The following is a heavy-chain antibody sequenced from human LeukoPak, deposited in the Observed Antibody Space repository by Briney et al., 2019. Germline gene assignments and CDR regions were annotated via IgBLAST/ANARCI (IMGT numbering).Heavy chain of an antibody. V-gene: IGHV3-21*01. CDR3: ARDIPTYYMDV. CDR2: ITSSSSNI. Sequence: GGSLRLSCAASGFLFSSYSMNWVRQAPGKGLEWVSSITSSSSNIYYADSVKGRFTISRDNAKNSLYLQMDSLRAEDTAVYYCARDIPTYYMDVWGKGTTVTVSS. CDR1: GFLFSSYS. J-gene: IGHJ6*03.